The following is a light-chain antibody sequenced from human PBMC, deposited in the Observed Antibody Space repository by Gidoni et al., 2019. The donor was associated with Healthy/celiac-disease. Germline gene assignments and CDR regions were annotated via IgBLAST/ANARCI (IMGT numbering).Light chain of an antibody. CDR1: QSVSSSY. J-gene: IGKJ1*01. Sequence: EIVLTQSPGTLSLSPGESATLSCRASQSVSSSYLAWYQQKPGQAPRRLIYGASSRATGIPDRFSGSGSGTDFTLTISRLEHEDVAVYYCQQYGSSPPWTFGQGTKVEIK. V-gene: IGKV3-20*01. CDR2: GAS. CDR3: QQYGSSPPWT.